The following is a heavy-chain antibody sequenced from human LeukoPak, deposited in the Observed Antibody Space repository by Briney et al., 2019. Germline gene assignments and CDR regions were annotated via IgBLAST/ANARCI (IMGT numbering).Heavy chain of an antibody. CDR1: GGSFSGYY. CDR3: ARAGAAAGGSYYYMDV. Sequence: PSETLSLTCAVYGGSFSGYYWSSIPQPPGKGLEWMGEINHSGSTNYNPSLKSRVTISVDTSKNKFSLNLSSVTAADTAVYYFARAGAAAGGSYYYMDVWGKGTTVTVSS. D-gene: IGHD6-13*01. CDR2: INHSGST. J-gene: IGHJ6*03. V-gene: IGHV4-34*01.